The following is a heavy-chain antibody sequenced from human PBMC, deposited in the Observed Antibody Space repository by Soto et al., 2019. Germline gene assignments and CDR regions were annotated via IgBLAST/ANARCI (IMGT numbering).Heavy chain of an antibody. J-gene: IGHJ6*02. CDR3: ARTPIGYCTDGVCYTNYYYGMDV. Sequence: ASVKVSCKASGYTFTSYYMHWVRQAPGQGLEWMGIINPSGGSTSYAQKFQGRVTMTRDTSTSTVYMELSSLRSEDTAVYYCARTPIGYCTDGVCYTNYYYGMDVWGQGTTVTVSS. D-gene: IGHD2-8*01. V-gene: IGHV1-46*01. CDR2: INPSGGST. CDR1: GYTFTSYY.